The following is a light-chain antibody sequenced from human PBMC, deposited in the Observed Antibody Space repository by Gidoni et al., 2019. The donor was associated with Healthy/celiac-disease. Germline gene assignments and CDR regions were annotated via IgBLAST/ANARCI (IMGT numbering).Light chain of an antibody. V-gene: IGKV1-33*01. CDR2: DAS. CDR1: QDISNY. CDR3: QQYDNLPPLT. J-gene: IGKJ4*01. Sequence: MPQSPSSLSASVGDRVTITCQASQDISNYLNWYQQKPGKAPKLLIYDASNLETGVPSRFSGSGSGPDFTFTISSLQPEDIATDYCQQYDNLPPLTFGGGTKVEIK.